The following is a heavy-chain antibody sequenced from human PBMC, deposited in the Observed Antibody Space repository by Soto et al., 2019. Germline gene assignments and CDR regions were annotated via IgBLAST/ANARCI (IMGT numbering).Heavy chain of an antibody. CDR3: ARDPPYYYGSGSYWFDP. D-gene: IGHD3-10*01. V-gene: IGHV3-20*04. CDR2: INWNGGSI. J-gene: IGHJ5*02. CDR1: GFTFDDYG. Sequence: EVQLVESGGGVVRPGESLRLSCAASGFTFDDYGMTWVRQALGKGLEWVSGINWNGGSIVYADSVKGRFTISRDNAKNSLYLQMNSLRAEDTALYYCARDPPYYYGSGSYWFDPWGQGTLVTVSS.